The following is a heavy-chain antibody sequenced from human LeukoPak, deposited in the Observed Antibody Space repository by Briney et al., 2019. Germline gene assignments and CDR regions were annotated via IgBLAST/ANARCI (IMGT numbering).Heavy chain of an antibody. D-gene: IGHD5-18*01. CDR1: GGSISSYY. J-gene: IGHJ4*02. Sequence: SETLSLTCTVSGGSISSYYWSWIRQPPGKGLEWIGYIYYSGSTNYNPSLKSRVTISVDTSKNQFSLKLSSVTAADTAVYYCARYSHGHSFDYWGQGTLVTVSS. CDR3: ARYSHGHSFDY. CDR2: IYYSGST. V-gene: IGHV4-59*01.